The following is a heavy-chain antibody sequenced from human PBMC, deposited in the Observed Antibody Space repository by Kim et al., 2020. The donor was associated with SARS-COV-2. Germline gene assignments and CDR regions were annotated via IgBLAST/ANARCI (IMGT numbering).Heavy chain of an antibody. Sequence: GGSLRLSCAASGFTFSSYSMNWARQAPGKGLEWVSSISSSSRYIYYADSVKGRFTISRDNAKNSLYLQMNSLRAEDTAVYYCARIGSLGQYFDWFSKPDYWGQGTLVTVSS. CDR2: ISSSSRYI. V-gene: IGHV3-21*06. D-gene: IGHD3-9*01. J-gene: IGHJ4*02. CDR1: GFTFSSYS. CDR3: ARIGSLGQYFDWFSKPDY.